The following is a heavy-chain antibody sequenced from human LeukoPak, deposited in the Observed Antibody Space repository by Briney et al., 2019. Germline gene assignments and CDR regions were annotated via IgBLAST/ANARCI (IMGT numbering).Heavy chain of an antibody. CDR3: ARDPEGHGYYFDY. J-gene: IGHJ4*02. D-gene: IGHD3-3*01. CDR2: IHTSGST. V-gene: IGHV4-4*07. CDR1: GGPTSNYF. Sequence: PSETLSLTCTVSGGPTSNYFCTWLRQSAGKGLEWIGRIHTSGSTNYNPSLKSRVSMSVDTSKNQFSLKLSSVTAADTAVYYCARDPEGHGYYFDYWGQGALVTVSS.